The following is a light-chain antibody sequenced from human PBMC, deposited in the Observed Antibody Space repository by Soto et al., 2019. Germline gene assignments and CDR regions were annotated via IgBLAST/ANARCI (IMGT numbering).Light chain of an antibody. Sequence: EIVMTQSPATLSVSPGERATLSCRASQSIGSNLAWYQQKPGQAPRLVIYASSIRASDFPARFSGSGSGTEFTLPISGLQPEDVATYYCQKYDSGLRTFGGGTTVEIK. J-gene: IGKJ4*01. CDR2: ASS. V-gene: IGKV3-15*01. CDR1: QSIGSN. CDR3: QKYDSGLRT.